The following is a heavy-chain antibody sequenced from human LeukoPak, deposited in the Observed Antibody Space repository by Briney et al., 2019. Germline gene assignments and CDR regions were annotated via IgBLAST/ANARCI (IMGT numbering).Heavy chain of an antibody. CDR1: GFTFSSYG. CDR3: AKDRREIYDFWSGYYTVFDY. CDR2: IRYDGSNK. Sequence: GGSLRLSCAASGFTFSSYGMHWVRQAPGKGLEWVAFIRYDGSNKYYADSVKGRFTISRDNSKNTLYLQMNSLRAEDTAVYYCAKDRREIYDFWSGYYTVFDYWGQGTLVTVSS. V-gene: IGHV3-30*02. J-gene: IGHJ4*02. D-gene: IGHD3-3*01.